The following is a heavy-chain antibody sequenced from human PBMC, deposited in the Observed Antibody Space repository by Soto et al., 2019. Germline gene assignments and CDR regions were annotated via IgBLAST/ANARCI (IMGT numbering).Heavy chain of an antibody. D-gene: IGHD2-2*02. CDR3: ARDYLGYCSSTSCYSVFDI. CDR1: GGTFSSYA. V-gene: IGHV1-69*01. CDR2: IIPIFGTA. Sequence: QVQLVQSGAEVKKPGSSVKVSCKASGGTFSSYAISWVRQAPGQGLEWMGGIIPIFGTANYAQKFQGRVTITADESTSTAYMELSSLRSEYTAVYYCARDYLGYCSSTSCYSVFDIWGQGTMVTVSS. J-gene: IGHJ3*02.